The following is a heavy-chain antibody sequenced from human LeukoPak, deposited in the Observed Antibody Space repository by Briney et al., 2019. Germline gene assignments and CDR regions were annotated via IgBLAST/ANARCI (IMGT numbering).Heavy chain of an antibody. V-gene: IGHV3-66*02. CDR3: ARVAQEYYDFWSGYRDAFDI. Sequence: GGSLRLSCAASGFTVSSNYMSWVRQAPGKGLEWVSVIYSGGSTYYADSVKGRFTISRDNSKNTLYLEMNSLRAEDTAVYYCARVAQEYYDFWSGYRDAFDIWGQGTMVTVSX. CDR2: IYSGGST. J-gene: IGHJ3*02. D-gene: IGHD3-3*01. CDR1: GFTVSSNY.